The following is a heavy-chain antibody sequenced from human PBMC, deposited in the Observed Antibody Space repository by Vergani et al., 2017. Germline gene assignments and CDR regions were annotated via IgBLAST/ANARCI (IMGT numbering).Heavy chain of an antibody. CDR3: AREYSSSVGFLAY. D-gene: IGHD6-6*01. CDR1: GGSMSSGSSY. V-gene: IGHV4-61*02. J-gene: IGHJ4*02. CDR2: IYTSEST. Sequence: QVQLQESGPGLVRPSQTLSLICTVSGGSMSSGSSYWSWIRQPAGKGLEWIGRIYTSESTNYNPSLKSRVTMSVDTSKNQFSLKLSSVTAADTAVYYCAREYSSSVGFLAYWGQGTLVTVSS.